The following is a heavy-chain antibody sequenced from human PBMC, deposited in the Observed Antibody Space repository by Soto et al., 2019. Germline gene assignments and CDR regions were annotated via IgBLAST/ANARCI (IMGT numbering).Heavy chain of an antibody. D-gene: IGHD1-26*01. CDR1: GFTFSSYS. J-gene: IGHJ4*02. CDR2: ISSSSSYI. CDR3: ARGLMWELQIYFDF. V-gene: IGHV3-21*01. Sequence: GGSLRLSCAASGFTFSSYSMNWVRQAPGKGLEWVSSISSSSSYIYYADSVKGRFTISRDNAKNSLYLQMNRLRAEDTAVYYCARGLMWELQIYFDFWGQGTLVTVSS.